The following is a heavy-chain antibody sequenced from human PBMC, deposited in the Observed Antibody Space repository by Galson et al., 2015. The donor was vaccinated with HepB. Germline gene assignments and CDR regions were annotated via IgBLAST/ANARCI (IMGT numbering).Heavy chain of an antibody. CDR3: TRGAKTSGYYSS. D-gene: IGHD3-3*01. V-gene: IGHV3-49*04. CDR2: ISGKAFAGTR. CDR1: GLSFAEYS. J-gene: IGHJ4*02. Sequence: SLRLSCATSGLSFAEYSITWVRQAPGKGLEWVGLISGKAFAGTREYAASVKGRFTISRDDSKNTAYLQMNSLKIEDTAVYYCTRGAKTSGYYSSWGQGTLVSVSS.